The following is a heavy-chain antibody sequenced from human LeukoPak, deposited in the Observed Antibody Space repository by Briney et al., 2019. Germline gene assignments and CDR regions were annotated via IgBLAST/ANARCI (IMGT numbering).Heavy chain of an antibody. CDR3: ARLSDTPAYYYSSGYYHIRY. D-gene: IGHD3-22*01. V-gene: IGHV1-8*01. CDR2: MNPDTGNT. Sequence: ASVKVSCKASGYTFSAYDINWVRQDAGHGLEWIGWMNPDTGNTGCAQKFQGRVTMTRDTSKSTAYMELNSLRSEDTAVYYCARLSDTPAYYYSSGYYHIRYWGQGTLLTVSS. CDR1: GYTFSAYD. J-gene: IGHJ4*02.